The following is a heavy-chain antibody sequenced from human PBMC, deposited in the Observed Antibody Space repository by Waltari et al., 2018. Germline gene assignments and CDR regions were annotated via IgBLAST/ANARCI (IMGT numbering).Heavy chain of an antibody. Sequence: EVQLLESGGGLVQPGGSLRVSCAASGFTFSSYAMSWVRQAQGKGLEWVSAISGSGGSRYYADAVKGRFTISRDNSKNTLYLQMNSLRAEDTAVYYCAKVDSGGYLYYYYYGMDVWGQGTTVTVSS. CDR1: GFTFSSYA. D-gene: IGHD5-12*01. CDR2: ISGSGGSR. CDR3: AKVDSGGYLYYYYYGMDV. J-gene: IGHJ6*02. V-gene: IGHV3-23*01.